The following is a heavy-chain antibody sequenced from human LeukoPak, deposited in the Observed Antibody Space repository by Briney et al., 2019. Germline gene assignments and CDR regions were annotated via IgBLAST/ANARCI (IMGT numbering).Heavy chain of an antibody. V-gene: IGHV3-21*01. Sequence: GGSLRLSCAASGFTFSSYSMNWVRQAPGKGLEWVSSISSSSNYIYYADSMRGRFTISRDNAKNSLYLQMNSLRAEDTAVYYCAREGAGRDGYNYEAYYYHHYMDVWGKGTTVTVS. CDR2: ISSSSNYI. D-gene: IGHD5-24*01. J-gene: IGHJ6*03. CDR1: GFTFSSYS. CDR3: AREGAGRDGYNYEAYYYHHYMDV.